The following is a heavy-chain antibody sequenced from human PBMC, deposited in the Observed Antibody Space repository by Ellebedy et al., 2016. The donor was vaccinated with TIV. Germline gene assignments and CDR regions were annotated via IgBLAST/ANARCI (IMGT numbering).Heavy chain of an antibody. D-gene: IGHD3-22*01. J-gene: IGHJ4*02. CDR1: GYTFTSYY. CDR3: ARGGIVMVITPSY. Sequence: AASVKVSCKASGYTFTSYYMHWVRQPPGQGLEWMGRIKPSGCSTSYAQKFQGRVSMTRDTSTSTVYMELSSLKSEDTAVYYCARGGIVMVITPSYWGQGTLVTVSS. CDR2: IKPSGCST. V-gene: IGHV1-46*01.